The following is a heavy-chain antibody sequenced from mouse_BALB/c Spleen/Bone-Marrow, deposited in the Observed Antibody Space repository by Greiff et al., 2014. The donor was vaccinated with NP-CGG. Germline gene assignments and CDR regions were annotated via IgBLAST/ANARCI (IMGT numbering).Heavy chain of an antibody. J-gene: IGHJ2*01. Sequence: QVQLQQSGAELVKPGTSVKMSCKASGYSFTSHWMHWVKQRPGQGLEWIGDIYPGSEITSYNEKFKSKATLTVDPSSSTAYMQLSSLTSEDSAVYYCAQLGQGYWGQGTTLTVSS. CDR1: GYSFTSHW. CDR2: IYPGSEIT. V-gene: IGHV1-55*01. D-gene: IGHD4-1*02. CDR3: AQLGQGY.